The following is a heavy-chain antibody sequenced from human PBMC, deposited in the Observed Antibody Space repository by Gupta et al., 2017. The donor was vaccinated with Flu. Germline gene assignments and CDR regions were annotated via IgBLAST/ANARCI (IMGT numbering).Heavy chain of an antibody. CDR3: ARFCSGDRCYTDDACDT. Sequence: QVQLVQSGTEVKKPGASVKVSCKASGYTFTSYGLTWVRQAPGQGREWMGWISTSTGNANYQQKLQGRITMTTDTSTNTAYMELRSLRSADTAVYFCARFCSGDRCYTDDACDTWGQGTLVTVSS. V-gene: IGHV1-18*01. CDR2: ISTSTGNA. CDR1: GYTFTSYG. D-gene: IGHD2-15*01. J-gene: IGHJ3*02.